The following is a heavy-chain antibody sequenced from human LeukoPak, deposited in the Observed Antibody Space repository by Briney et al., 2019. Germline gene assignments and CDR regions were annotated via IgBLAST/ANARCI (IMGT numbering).Heavy chain of an antibody. CDR2: INHSGST. J-gene: IGHJ5*02. V-gene: IGHV4-39*07. CDR1: GGSISSSNYY. D-gene: IGHD2-2*01. CDR3: ARRRLIVVVPAARARFDP. Sequence: SETLSLTCTVSGGSISSSNYYWSWIRQPPGKGLEWIGEINHSGSTNYNPSLKSRVTISVDTSKNQFSLKLSSVTAADTAVYYCARRRLIVVVPAARARFDPWGQGTLVTVSS.